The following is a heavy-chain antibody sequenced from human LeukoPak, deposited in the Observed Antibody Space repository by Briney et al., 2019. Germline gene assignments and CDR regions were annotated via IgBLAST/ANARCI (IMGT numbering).Heavy chain of an antibody. J-gene: IGHJ4*02. CDR3: AKAPYSSSPYYFDY. CDR1: GFTFSSYA. V-gene: IGHV3-30*04. CDR2: ISYDGSNR. D-gene: IGHD6-13*01. Sequence: PGGSLRLSCAASGFTFSSYAMHWVRQAPGKGLEWVAAISYDGSNRYYADSVKGRFPISRDNSKNTLYLQMNSLRAEDTAVYYCAKAPYSSSPYYFDYWGQGTLVTVSS.